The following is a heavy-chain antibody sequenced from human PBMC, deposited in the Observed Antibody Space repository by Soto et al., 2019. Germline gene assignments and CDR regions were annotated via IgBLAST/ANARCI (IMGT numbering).Heavy chain of an antibody. CDR3: ARSRYCSSTSCYENYYYYYYMDV. D-gene: IGHD2-2*01. J-gene: IGHJ6*03. CDR2: IYYSGST. Sequence: SETLSLTCTVSGGSISSYYWSWIRQPPGKGLEWIGYIYYSGSTNYNPSLKSRVTIPVDTSKNQFSLKLSSVTAADTAVYYCARSRYCSSTSCYENYYYYYYMDVWGKGTTVTVSS. V-gene: IGHV4-59*08. CDR1: GGSISSYY.